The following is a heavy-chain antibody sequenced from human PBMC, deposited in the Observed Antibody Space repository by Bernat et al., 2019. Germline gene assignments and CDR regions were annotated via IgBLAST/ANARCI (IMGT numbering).Heavy chain of an antibody. CDR2: ISAYNGNT. Sequence: QVQLVQAGAEVKKPRASVKVSCKASGYTFTSYGISWVRQAPGQGLEWMGWISAYNGNTNYAQKLQGRVTMTTDTSTSTAYMELRSLRSDDTAVYYCARFVEDRVFGVVPFDYWGQGSLVDVSS. CDR3: ARFVEDRVFGVVPFDY. J-gene: IGHJ4*02. D-gene: IGHD3-3*01. CDR1: GYTFTSYG. V-gene: IGHV1-18*01.